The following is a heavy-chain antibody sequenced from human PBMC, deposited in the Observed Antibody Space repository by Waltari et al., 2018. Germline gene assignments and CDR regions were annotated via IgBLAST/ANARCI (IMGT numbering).Heavy chain of an antibody. Sequence: VQLVESGGGLVKPGGSLRLSCAASGLTFNTYPMNWVRQAPGKGLEWVSSISSTSSYIYYADSVKGRFTISRDNAKNSLYLQMNSLRGEDTAVYYCAKDRISTSYYYYYHMDFWGQGTTVTVSS. V-gene: IGHV3-21*01. CDR1: GLTFNTYP. CDR2: ISSTSSYI. CDR3: AKDRISTSYYYYYHMDF. J-gene: IGHJ6*02. D-gene: IGHD3-16*01.